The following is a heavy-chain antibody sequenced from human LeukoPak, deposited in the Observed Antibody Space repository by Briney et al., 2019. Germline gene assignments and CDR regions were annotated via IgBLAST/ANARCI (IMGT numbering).Heavy chain of an antibody. CDR1: GGSFSGYY. CDR3: ARGGVAVAGVPYYYYGMDV. CDR2: INHSGST. J-gene: IGHJ6*02. Sequence: SETLSLTCAVYGGSFSGYYRCWIRQPPGKGLEWIGEINHSGSTNYNPSPKSRVTISVDTSKNQFSLKLSSVTAADTAVYYCARGGVAVAGVPYYYYGMDVWGQGTTVTVSS. D-gene: IGHD6-19*01. V-gene: IGHV4-34*01.